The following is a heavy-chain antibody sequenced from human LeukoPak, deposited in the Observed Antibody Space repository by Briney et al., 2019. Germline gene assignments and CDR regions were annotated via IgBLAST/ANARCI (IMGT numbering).Heavy chain of an antibody. D-gene: IGHD1-14*01. Sequence: ASVKVSSTASGGTFTSYAISWVRQAPGEGLEWMGGIIPIFGTANYAQKFQGRVTITTDESTSTAYMELSSLRSEDTAVYYCARETADYYYYMDVWGKGTTVTVSS. J-gene: IGHJ6*03. CDR1: GGTFTSYA. CDR3: ARETADYYYYMDV. CDR2: IIPIFGTA. V-gene: IGHV1-69*05.